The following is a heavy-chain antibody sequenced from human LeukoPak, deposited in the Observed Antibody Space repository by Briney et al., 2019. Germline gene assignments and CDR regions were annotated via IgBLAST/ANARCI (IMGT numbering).Heavy chain of an antibody. V-gene: IGHV4-59*08. CDR1: GGSISRYY. Sequence: PSETLSLTCTVSGGSISRYYWCWIRQPPGKGLDWIGYIYYSGNANYNPSLKSRVTMSVDTSKNQLSLKLSSVTAAETAVYYCARPRGEFHYYAFDIWGHGTMVTVSS. D-gene: IGHD3-16*01. CDR3: ARPRGEFHYYAFDI. CDR2: IYYSGNA. J-gene: IGHJ3*02.